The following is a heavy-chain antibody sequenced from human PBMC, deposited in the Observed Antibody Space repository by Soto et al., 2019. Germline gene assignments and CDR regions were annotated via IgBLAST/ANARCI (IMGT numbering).Heavy chain of an antibody. D-gene: IGHD2-15*01. CDR2: INAGNGNT. CDR3: ARAPGGPDGPGDY. V-gene: IGHV1-3*01. CDR1: GYTFTSYA. J-gene: IGHJ4*02. Sequence: QVQLVQSGAEVKKPGASVKVSCKASGYTFTSYAMHWVRQAPGQRLEWMGWINAGNGNTKFSQKFRXRXXITRDTSASTAYMELGSLRSEDTAVYYCARAPGGPDGPGDYWGQGTLVTVSS.